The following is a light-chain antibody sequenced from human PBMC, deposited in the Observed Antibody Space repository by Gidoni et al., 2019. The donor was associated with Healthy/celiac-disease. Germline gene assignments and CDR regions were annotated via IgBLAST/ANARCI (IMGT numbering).Light chain of an antibody. Sequence: DIPLPQSPSFLSATVGYRVTITCRASQGISSYLAWYQQKPGKAPKRLIYAASTLQSGVPSRFSGSGSGTEFTLTISSLQPEDFATYYCQQLNSYLLFTFGPGTKVDIK. V-gene: IGKV1-9*01. CDR3: QQLNSYLLFT. J-gene: IGKJ3*01. CDR1: QGISSY. CDR2: AAS.